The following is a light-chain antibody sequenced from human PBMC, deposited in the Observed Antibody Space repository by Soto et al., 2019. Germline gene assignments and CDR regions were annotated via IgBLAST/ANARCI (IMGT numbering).Light chain of an antibody. V-gene: IGKV3-15*01. CDR1: QYINTR. J-gene: IGKJ1*01. CDR2: GAS. CDR3: QQYNNWPPWT. Sequence: EIVLTQSPATLSSFPGDRVTLSCRASQYINTRLAWYQHRPGQAPRLLIYGASTRATGIPARFSGSGSGTEFTLTISRLQSEDFAVYYCQQYNNWPPWTFGQGTKVDIK.